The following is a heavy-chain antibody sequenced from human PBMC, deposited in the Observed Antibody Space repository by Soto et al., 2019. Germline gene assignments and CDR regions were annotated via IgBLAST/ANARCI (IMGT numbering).Heavy chain of an antibody. CDR2: SYYTGST. D-gene: IGHD6-19*01. Sequence: PSETLSLTCTVSGGSTSSYYWSWIRQPPGKGLEWIGYSYYTGSTNYNPSLKSRVTISVDTSKNQFSLKLSSVTAADTAVYYCATQIAVAGGYFDYWGQGTLVTVSS. V-gene: IGHV4-59*08. CDR1: GGSTSSYY. J-gene: IGHJ4*02. CDR3: ATQIAVAGGYFDY.